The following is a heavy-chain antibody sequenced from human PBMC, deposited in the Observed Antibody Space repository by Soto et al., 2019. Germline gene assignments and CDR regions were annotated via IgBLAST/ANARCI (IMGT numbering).Heavy chain of an antibody. J-gene: IGHJ3*02. Sequence: GGSLRLSCAASGFTFSDYYMSWIRQAPGKGLEWVSYISSSSSYTNYADSVKGRFTISRDNAKNSLYLQMNSLRAEDTAVYYCAREPRIAAAGNDAFDIWGQGTMVTVS. D-gene: IGHD6-13*01. V-gene: IGHV3-11*06. CDR2: ISSSSSYT. CDR3: AREPRIAAAGNDAFDI. CDR1: GFTFSDYY.